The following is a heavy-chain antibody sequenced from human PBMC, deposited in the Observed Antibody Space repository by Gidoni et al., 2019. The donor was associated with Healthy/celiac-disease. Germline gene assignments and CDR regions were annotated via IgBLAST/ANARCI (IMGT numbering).Heavy chain of an antibody. CDR2: IYTSGVT. J-gene: IGHJ6*02. CDR3: AVGGDIVVVPAAMRYYGMDV. Sequence: QVQLQESGPGLVQPSQTLSLTCTVSGGSISSGSYYWSWFRQPAGKGLELIGRIYTSGVTHYNPSLKSRVTISVDTSKNQFSLKLSSVTAADTAVYYCAVGGDIVVVPAAMRYYGMDVWGQGTTVTVSS. D-gene: IGHD2-2*01. V-gene: IGHV4-61*02. CDR1: GGSISSGSYY.